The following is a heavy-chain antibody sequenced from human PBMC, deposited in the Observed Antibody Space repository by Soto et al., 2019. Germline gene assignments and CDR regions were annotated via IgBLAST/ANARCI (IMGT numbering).Heavy chain of an antibody. CDR3: ARAYYYDSGAYSVYYYGMDV. CDR2: IGGSSNYI. J-gene: IGHJ6*02. D-gene: IGHD3-22*01. V-gene: IGHV3-21*01. Sequence: GGSLRLSCAASGFTFSTYSMNWVRQAPGKGLEWVSFIGGSSNYIYYADSVKGRFTISRDNAKNSLYLQMNSLRAEDTAVYYCARAYYYDSGAYSVYYYGMDVWGQGTTVTVSS. CDR1: GFTFSTYS.